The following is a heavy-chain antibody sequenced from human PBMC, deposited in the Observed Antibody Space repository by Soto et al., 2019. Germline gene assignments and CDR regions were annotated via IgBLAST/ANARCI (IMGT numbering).Heavy chain of an antibody. CDR1: GGSIRRSRYY. J-gene: IGHJ6*03. Sequence: SETLSLTCTVSGGSIRRSRYYWGGVRQPPGKGLEWIGSIYYSGSTYCNPSLKSRVTISVDTSKNQFSLKLSSVTAADTAVYYCARATVTTNMGYYYYMDVWGKGTTVTVSS. D-gene: IGHD4-4*01. CDR2: IYYSGST. V-gene: IGHV4-39*01. CDR3: ARATVTTNMGYYYYMDV.